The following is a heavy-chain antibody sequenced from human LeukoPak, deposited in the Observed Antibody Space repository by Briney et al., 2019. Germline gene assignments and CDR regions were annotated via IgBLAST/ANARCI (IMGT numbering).Heavy chain of an antibody. CDR1: GYSISSGYY. CDR2: IYYSGST. D-gene: IGHD3-22*01. J-gene: IGHJ6*03. Sequence: SETLSLTCTVSGYSISSGYYWGWIRQPPGKGLEWIGSIYYSGSTNYKPSLKSRVTISVDTSKNQFFLKLSSVTAADTAVYYCARGRFDYYDSSGYYRPREYYYYYYYMDVWGKGTTVTMSS. V-gene: IGHV4-38-2*02. CDR3: ARGRFDYYDSSGYYRPREYYYYYYYMDV.